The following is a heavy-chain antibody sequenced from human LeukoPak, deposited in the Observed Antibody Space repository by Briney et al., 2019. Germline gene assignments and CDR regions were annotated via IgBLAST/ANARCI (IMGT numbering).Heavy chain of an antibody. Sequence: GASVKVSCKASGYTFTSYGISWVRQAPGQGLEWMGWISAYNGNTNYAQKLQGRVTMTTDTSTSTAYMELRSLRSDDTAVYYCAGDGAVAGTRGWFDPWGQGTLVTVSS. CDR1: GYTFTSYG. J-gene: IGHJ5*02. CDR3: AGDGAVAGTRGWFDP. V-gene: IGHV1-18*01. D-gene: IGHD6-19*01. CDR2: ISAYNGNT.